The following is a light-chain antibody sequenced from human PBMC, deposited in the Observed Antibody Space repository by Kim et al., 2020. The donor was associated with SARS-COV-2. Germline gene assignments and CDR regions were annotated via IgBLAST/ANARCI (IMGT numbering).Light chain of an antibody. J-gene: IGLJ3*02. CDR1: SLRSYY. CDR3: NSRDSSGNHWV. Sequence: LGQTVRITGQGDSLRSYYASWYQQKPGQAPVLVIYGKNNRPSGIPDRFSGSSSGNTASLTITGAQAEDEADYYCNSRDSSGNHWVFGGGTQLTVL. V-gene: IGLV3-19*01. CDR2: GKN.